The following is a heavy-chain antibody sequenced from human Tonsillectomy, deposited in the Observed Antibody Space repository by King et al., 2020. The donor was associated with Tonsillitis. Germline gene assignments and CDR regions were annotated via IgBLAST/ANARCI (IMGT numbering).Heavy chain of an antibody. J-gene: IGHJ4*02. Sequence: QLQESGPGLVKPSETLSLTCTVSGGSISSNSYYWGWIRQPPGKGLEWIGSIYYSGSTFYNPSLRSRVTISLDTSKNQFYLKLSSVTAADTTVYYCARPRRVVLVPDAPDSWGQGTLVTVSS. CDR2: IYYSGST. CDR1: GGSISSNSYY. D-gene: IGHD1-14*01. CDR3: ARPRRVVLVPDAPDS. V-gene: IGHV4-39*01.